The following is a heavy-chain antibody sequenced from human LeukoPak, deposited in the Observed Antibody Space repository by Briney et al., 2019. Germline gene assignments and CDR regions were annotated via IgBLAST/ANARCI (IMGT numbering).Heavy chain of an antibody. Sequence: SETLSLTCAVYGGSFSGYYWSWIRQPPGKGLEWIGEINHSGSTNYSPSLKSRVTLSVDTSKNQFSLKLSSVTAADTAVYYCARLGTGDSSSPEVGYWGQGTLVTVSS. V-gene: IGHV4-34*01. J-gene: IGHJ4*02. CDR3: ARLGTGDSSSPEVGY. CDR2: INHSGST. D-gene: IGHD6-6*01. CDR1: GGSFSGYY.